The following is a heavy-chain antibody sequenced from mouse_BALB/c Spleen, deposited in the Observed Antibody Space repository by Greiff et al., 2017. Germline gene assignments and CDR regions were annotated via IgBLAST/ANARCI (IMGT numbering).Heavy chain of an antibody. D-gene: IGHD6-1*01. V-gene: IGHV5-6-3*01. Sequence: EVQVVESGGGLVQPGGSLKLSCAASGFTFSSYGMSWVRQTPDKRLELVATINSNGGSTYYPDSVKGRFTISRDNAKNTLYLQMSSLKSEDTAMYYCARAGARLAMDYWGQGTSVTVSS. CDR1: GFTFSSYG. CDR3: ARAGARLAMDY. CDR2: INSNGGST. J-gene: IGHJ4*01.